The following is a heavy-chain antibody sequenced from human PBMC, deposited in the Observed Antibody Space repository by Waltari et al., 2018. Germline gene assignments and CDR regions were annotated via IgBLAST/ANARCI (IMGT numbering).Heavy chain of an antibody. J-gene: IGHJ4*02. D-gene: IGHD4-17*01. CDR2: IYYSGST. CDR3: AKHDYGDYNFAY. Sequence: LQLQASGPGLVKPSETLSLTCTVSGGSISSSSSYWGWIRQPPGKGLEWIGSIYYSGSTSYNPSLKGRFTLSVDTSKNQFSRRLSSVAAADTAVYYGAKHDYGDYNFAYGGQGTLVTVSS. CDR1: GGSISSSSSY. V-gene: IGHV4-39*01.